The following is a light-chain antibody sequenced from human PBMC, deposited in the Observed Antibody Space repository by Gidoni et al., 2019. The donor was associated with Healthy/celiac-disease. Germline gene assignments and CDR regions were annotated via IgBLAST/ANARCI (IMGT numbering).Light chain of an antibody. CDR2: GNS. V-gene: IGLV1-40*01. CDR3: QSCDSSLSGSYV. CDR1: SSNIGAGYD. Sequence: QSVLTQPPSVSGAPGPRVTISCTGSSSNIGAGYDVHWYQQLPGTAPKLLISGNSNRPSGVPDRFSGSKSGTSASLAITGLQAEDEADYYCQSCDSSLSGSYVFGTGTKVTVL. J-gene: IGLJ1*01.